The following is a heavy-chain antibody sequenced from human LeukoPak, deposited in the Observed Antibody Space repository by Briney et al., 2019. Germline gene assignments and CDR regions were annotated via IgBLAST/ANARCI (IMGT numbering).Heavy chain of an antibody. Sequence: GGSLRLSCTASGFSFSGHWMHWARQLPGKGLVWVSRISPTGSTTSYADSVKGRFTVSRDNAKNTLYLHVNNLRAEDTAVYYCARGPDSNWSGLDFWGQGTLLTVSS. CDR3: ARGPDSNWSGLDF. D-gene: IGHD6-6*01. V-gene: IGHV3-74*01. CDR1: GFSFSGHW. J-gene: IGHJ4*02. CDR2: ISPTGSTT.